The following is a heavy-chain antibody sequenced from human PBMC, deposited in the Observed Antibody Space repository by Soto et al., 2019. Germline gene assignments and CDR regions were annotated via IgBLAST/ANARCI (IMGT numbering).Heavy chain of an antibody. CDR1: GYTFTSYG. CDR2: ISAYNGNT. J-gene: IGHJ5*02. CDR3: ARSSGTSYIWFDP. Sequence: QVQLVQSGAEVKKPGASVKVSCKASGYTFTSYGISWVRQAPGQGLEWMGWISAYNGNTNYAQKLQGRVTMTTATSTSRSYMEVSSLRSDYTAVYYCARSSGTSYIWFDPWGQGALVNVSS. V-gene: IGHV1-18*01. D-gene: IGHD1-26*01.